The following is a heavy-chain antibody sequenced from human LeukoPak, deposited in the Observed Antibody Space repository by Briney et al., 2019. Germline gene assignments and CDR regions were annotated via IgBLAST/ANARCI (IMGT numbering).Heavy chain of an antibody. CDR1: GFTFSSYA. CDR3: ARDRGDYFDY. J-gene: IGHJ4*02. D-gene: IGHD3-10*01. CDR2: ISYDGSNK. V-gene: IGHV3-30-3*01. Sequence: GGSLRLSCAASGFTFSSYAMRWVRQAPGKGLEWVAVISYDGSNKYYADSVKGRFTISRDNSKNTLYLQMNSLRAEDTAVYYCARDRGDYFDYWGQGTLVTVSS.